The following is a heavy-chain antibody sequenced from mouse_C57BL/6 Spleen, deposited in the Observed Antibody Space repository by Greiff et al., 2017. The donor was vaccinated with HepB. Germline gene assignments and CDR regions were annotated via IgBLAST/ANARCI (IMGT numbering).Heavy chain of an antibody. V-gene: IGHV1-81*01. CDR1: GYTFTSYG. Sequence: VKLMESGAELARPGASVKLSCKASGYTFTSYGISWVKQRTGQGLEWIGEIYPRSGNTYYNEKFKGKATLTADKSSSTAYMELRSLTSEDSAVYFCATYYNYAMDYWGQGTSVTVSS. CDR2: IYPRSGNT. J-gene: IGHJ4*01. D-gene: IGHD2-12*01. CDR3: ATYYNYAMDY.